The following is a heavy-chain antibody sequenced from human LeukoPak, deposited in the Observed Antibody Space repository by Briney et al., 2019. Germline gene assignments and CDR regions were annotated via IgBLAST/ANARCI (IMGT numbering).Heavy chain of an antibody. CDR2: IYYSGST. V-gene: IGHV4-61*01. CDR1: GGSVSSGSYY. D-gene: IGHD3-10*01. J-gene: IGHJ5*02. CDR3: ARTHYGSGSHNWFDP. Sequence: KPSETLSLTCTVSGGSVSSGSYYGRWIRQPPGKGLEWIGYIYYSGSTNYNPSLKSRVTTSVDTSKNQFSLKLSSVTAADTAVYYCARTHYGSGSHNWFDPWGQGTLVTVSS.